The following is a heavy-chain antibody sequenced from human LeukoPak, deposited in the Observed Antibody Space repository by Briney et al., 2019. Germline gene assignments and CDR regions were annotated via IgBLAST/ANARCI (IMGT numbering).Heavy chain of an antibody. CDR3: ARDHGDFYYDSSGYYDY. CDR1: GGSISSSNW. Sequence: SGTLSLTCAVSGGSISSSNWWSWVRQPPGKGLEWIGEIYHSGSTNYNPSLKSRVTISVDKSKNQFSLKLSSVTAADTAVYYCARDHGDFYYDSSGYYDYWGQGTLVTVSS. CDR2: IYHSGST. V-gene: IGHV4-4*02. D-gene: IGHD3-22*01. J-gene: IGHJ4*02.